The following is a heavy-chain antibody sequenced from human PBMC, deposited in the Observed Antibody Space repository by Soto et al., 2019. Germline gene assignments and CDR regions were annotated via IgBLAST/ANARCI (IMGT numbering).Heavy chain of an antibody. CDR1: AFTFSGYD. CDR3: AIVDSSSTYFYY. CDR2: ISSSGSTI. V-gene: IGHV3-11*01. J-gene: IGHJ4*02. D-gene: IGHD6-6*01. Sequence: LRLFCAASAFTFSGYDMSWIRPAPAKGLEWVSYISSSGSTIYYADSAKGRFTISRDNAKISLYLQMNSRRAEDTAVYYCAIVDSSSTYFYYWGQGTLVTVSS.